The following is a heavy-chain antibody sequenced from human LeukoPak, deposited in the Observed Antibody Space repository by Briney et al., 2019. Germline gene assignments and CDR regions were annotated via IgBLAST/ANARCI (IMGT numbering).Heavy chain of an antibody. J-gene: IGHJ6*02. D-gene: IGHD2-2*01. CDR1: GFTFSSYA. CDR2: ISGSDGST. V-gene: IGHV3-23*01. CDR3: AKVGGGIVVVPAAHYYYYGMDV. Sequence: GGSLRLSCAASGFTFSSYAMSWVRQAPGKGLEWVSAISGSDGSTYYADSVKGRFTISRDNSKNTLYLQMNSLRAEDTAVYYCAKVGGGIVVVPAAHYYYYGMDVWDQGTTVTVSS.